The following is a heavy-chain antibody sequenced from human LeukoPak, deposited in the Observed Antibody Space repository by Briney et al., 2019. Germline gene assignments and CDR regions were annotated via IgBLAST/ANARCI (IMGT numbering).Heavy chain of an antibody. CDR2: ISGSGGTA. D-gene: IGHD4-17*01. J-gene: IGHJ4*02. Sequence: GGSLRLSCAASGFTFGASSMAWVRQVPGRGLEWVSIISGSGGTAYCADSVKGRFTISRDNSRNTLYLQINSLSAVDTAVYYCARERVTTTCFDYWGQGTLVTVSS. CDR1: GFTFGASS. V-gene: IGHV3-23*01. CDR3: ARERVTTTCFDY.